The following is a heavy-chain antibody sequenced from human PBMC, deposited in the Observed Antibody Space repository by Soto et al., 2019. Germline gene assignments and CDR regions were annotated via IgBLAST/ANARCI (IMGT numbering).Heavy chain of an antibody. CDR1: GYTFTNYG. Sequence: QVQLVQSGAEVKRPGASVKVSCKASGYTFTNYGISWLRQAPGQGLEWMGWISAYNGHTNYAQKLQGRVTMTTDTSTTTAYLELRSLRSDDTAGYYCARSVEWYDFDYWGQGTLVTVSS. V-gene: IGHV1-18*01. CDR3: ARSVEWYDFDY. CDR2: ISAYNGHT. J-gene: IGHJ4*02. D-gene: IGHD3-3*01.